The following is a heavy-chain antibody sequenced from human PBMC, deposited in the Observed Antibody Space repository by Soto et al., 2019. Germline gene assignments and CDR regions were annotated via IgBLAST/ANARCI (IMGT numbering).Heavy chain of an antibody. CDR2: VSTNGAT. CDR1: DDFISSYY. D-gene: IGHD3-9*01. Sequence: LSLTCTVSDDFISSYYWNWIRQPAGKGLEWIGRVSTNGATNYNPSLESRVTMSVDTSKNQFSLKLTSVTAADTAVYFCARADYEILTGSYAMDVWGQGTTVTVSS. V-gene: IGHV4-4*07. CDR3: ARADYEILTGSYAMDV. J-gene: IGHJ6*02.